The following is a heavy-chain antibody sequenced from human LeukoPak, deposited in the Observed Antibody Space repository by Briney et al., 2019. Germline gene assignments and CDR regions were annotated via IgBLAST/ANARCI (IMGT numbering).Heavy chain of an antibody. J-gene: IGHJ4*02. Sequence: GSLRLSCAASGFTFSDYYMSWIRQPPGKGLEWIGEINHSGSTNYNPSLKSRVTISVDTSKNQFSLKLSSVTAADTAVYYCARGRDSSGPYYWGQGTLVTVSS. V-gene: IGHV4-34*01. D-gene: IGHD6-19*01. CDR2: INHSGST. CDR1: GFTFSDYY. CDR3: ARGRDSSGPYY.